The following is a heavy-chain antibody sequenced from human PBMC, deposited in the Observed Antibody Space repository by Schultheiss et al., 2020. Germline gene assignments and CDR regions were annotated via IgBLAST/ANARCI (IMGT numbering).Heavy chain of an antibody. CDR3: ARRGRNSAFDI. J-gene: IGHJ3*02. CDR2: IYPGDSDT. CDR1: GYSFTSYW. D-gene: IGHD1-14*01. V-gene: IGHV5-51*01. Sequence: GESLKISCKGSGYSFTSYWIGWVRQMPGKGLEWMGIIYPGDSDTKYSPSFQGQVTISADKSITTAYLQWRSLKASDTAMYFCARRGRNSAFDIWGQGTMVTVSS.